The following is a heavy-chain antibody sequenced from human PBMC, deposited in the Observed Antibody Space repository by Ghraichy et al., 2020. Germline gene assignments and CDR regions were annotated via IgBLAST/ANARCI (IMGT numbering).Heavy chain of an antibody. D-gene: IGHD3-3*01. CDR1: GGSISSYY. CDR2: IYYSGST. CDR3: ATTTIFGVVD. J-gene: IGHJ4*02. V-gene: IGHV4-59*08. Sequence: SETLSLTCTVSGGSISSYYWSWIRQPPGKGLEWIGYIYYSGSTNYNPSLKSRVTISVDTSKNQFSLKLSSVTAADTAVYYCATTTIFGVVDWGQGTLVTVSS.